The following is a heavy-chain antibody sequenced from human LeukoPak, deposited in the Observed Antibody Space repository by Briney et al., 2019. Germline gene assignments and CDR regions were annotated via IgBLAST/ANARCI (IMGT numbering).Heavy chain of an antibody. CDR2: ISYDGTNK. CDR3: ARNQLGDFYYYYAMDV. CDR1: TFTLSSYT. V-gene: IGHV3-30-3*01. D-gene: IGHD3-10*01. J-gene: IGHJ6*02. Sequence: PGRSLRLSCAASTFTLSSYTVHWVRQAPGKGLEWAAVISYDGTNKYYADSVRGRFTISRDNSNNTVFLQMNSLRAEDTAVYYCARNQLGDFYYYYAMDVWGQGTTVTVSS.